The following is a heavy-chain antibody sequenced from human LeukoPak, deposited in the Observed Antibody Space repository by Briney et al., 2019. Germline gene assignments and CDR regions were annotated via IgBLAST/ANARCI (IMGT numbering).Heavy chain of an antibody. CDR2: ISGSAHKI. V-gene: IGHV3-23*01. Sequence: GGSLRLSCAASGFTFSSYAMSWVRQAPEKGLDWVSVISGSAHKIRYADSVKGRFTISRDNSENIVYLQMNNLRVEDTAVYYCAGRPTGYSSGYIHWGQGTLVTVSS. D-gene: IGHD5-18*01. CDR1: GFTFSSYA. J-gene: IGHJ4*02. CDR3: AGRPTGYSSGYIH.